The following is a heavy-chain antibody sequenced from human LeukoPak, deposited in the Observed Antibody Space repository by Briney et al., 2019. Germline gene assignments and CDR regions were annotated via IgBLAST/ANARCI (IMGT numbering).Heavy chain of an antibody. CDR2: ISRRDDYT. J-gene: IGHJ4*02. V-gene: IGHV3-23*01. Sequence: GGSLRLSCAASGFAFSSYAMSWVRQPPGKGLEWVSVISRRDDYTYYADSVKGRFTISRDNSKNTLYLQMNTLRAEDTAVYYCANDYRSGSFHDFRGQGTLVTVSS. CDR1: GFAFSSYA. D-gene: IGHD3-10*01. CDR3: ANDYRSGSFHDF.